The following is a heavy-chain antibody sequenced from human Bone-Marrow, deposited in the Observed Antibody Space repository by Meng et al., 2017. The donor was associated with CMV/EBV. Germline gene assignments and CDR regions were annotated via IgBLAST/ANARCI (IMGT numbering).Heavy chain of an antibody. D-gene: IGHD3-10*01. Sequence: GESLKISCAASGSTVNSNSMSGVRQAPGKGLEWVSVIYSGGSTYYADSVKGRFTISRDNSKNTAYLQINSLRGEDTAVYYCARVRGPKLLWFGDSPPGGGMDVWGQGTTVTVSS. V-gene: IGHV3-53*01. CDR3: ARVRGPKLLWFGDSPPGGGMDV. CDR1: GSTVNSNS. CDR2: IYSGGST. J-gene: IGHJ6*02.